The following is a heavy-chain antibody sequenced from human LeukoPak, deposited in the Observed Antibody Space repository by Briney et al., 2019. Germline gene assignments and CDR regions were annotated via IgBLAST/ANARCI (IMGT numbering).Heavy chain of an antibody. CDR1: GYTFSGYY. CDR2: VNPNDGGT. CDR3: ARDLDSSWTGYFQP. V-gene: IGHV1-2*02. J-gene: IGHJ1*01. Sequence: ASVKVSCKASGYTFSGYYMHWVRQAPGQGLEWMGWVNPNDGGTNYAQKFQGRVTMTWDTSITTAYMELSSLTSDDTAVYYCARDLDSSWTGYFQPWGQGTLVTVSS. D-gene: IGHD6-13*01.